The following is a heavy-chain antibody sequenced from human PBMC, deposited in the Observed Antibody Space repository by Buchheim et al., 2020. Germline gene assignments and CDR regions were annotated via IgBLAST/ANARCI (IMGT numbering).Heavy chain of an antibody. CDR2: ISSSSSYI. Sequence: EVQLVESGGGLVKPGGSLRLSCAASGFTFSSYSMNWVRQAPGKGLEWVSSISSSSSYIYYADSVKGRFTISRDNAKNSLYLQMNSLRAEDTAVYYCARDGQIAAAGFYYYYGMDVWGQGT. D-gene: IGHD6-13*01. CDR1: GFTFSSYS. J-gene: IGHJ6*02. V-gene: IGHV3-21*01. CDR3: ARDGQIAAAGFYYYYGMDV.